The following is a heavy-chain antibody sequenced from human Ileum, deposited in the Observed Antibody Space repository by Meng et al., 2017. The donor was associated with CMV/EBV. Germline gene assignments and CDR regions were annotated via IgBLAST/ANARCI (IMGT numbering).Heavy chain of an antibody. Sequence: SETLSLTCTISGGSISRDDYYWAWIRQPPGKGLEWIESIYYNGYASFNPSLKSRVNISVDTSKNQFSLKLNSLAAADTAVYYCARGTKWFNWFDPWGHGTLVTVSS. CDR2: IYYNGYA. D-gene: IGHD2-8*01. CDR1: GGSISRDDYY. V-gene: IGHV4-39*07. J-gene: IGHJ5*02. CDR3: ARGTKWFNWFDP.